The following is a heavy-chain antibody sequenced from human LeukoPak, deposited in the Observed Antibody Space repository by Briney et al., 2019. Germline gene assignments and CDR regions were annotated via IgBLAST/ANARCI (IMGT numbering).Heavy chain of an antibody. CDR3: AASFGVVARFAY. Sequence: GSLRLSCAASGFTFSSYSMNWVRQPPGKGLEWIASMYYTGSTYYNPSLKSRIAMSADTSKNQFSLMLNSVTAADTAVYYCAASFGVVARFAYWGQGTLVTVSS. J-gene: IGHJ4*02. CDR2: MYYTGST. CDR1: GFTFSSYSMN. D-gene: IGHD3-3*01. V-gene: IGHV4-59*04.